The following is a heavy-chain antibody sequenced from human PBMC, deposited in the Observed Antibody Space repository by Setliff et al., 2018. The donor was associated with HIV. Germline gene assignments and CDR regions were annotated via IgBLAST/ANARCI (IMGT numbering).Heavy chain of an antibody. CDR2: INIGNGDT. Sequence: ASVKVSCKASGYSFTDYAMNWVRQAPGQGPEWMGWINIGNGDTKYSQDFHDRVTISRDTPATTVYMELSSLRSDDMAVYYCARGWHSTSPNSYFDYWGQGSLVTVSS. D-gene: IGHD6-6*01. CDR3: ARGWHSTSPNSYFDY. CDR1: GYSFTDYA. V-gene: IGHV1-3*03. J-gene: IGHJ4*02.